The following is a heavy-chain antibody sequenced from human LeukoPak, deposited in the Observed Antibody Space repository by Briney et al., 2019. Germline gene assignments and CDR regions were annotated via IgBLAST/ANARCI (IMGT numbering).Heavy chain of an antibody. CDR3: ARVGDSYYFDY. D-gene: IGHD2-21*01. V-gene: IGHV4-4*07. J-gene: IGHJ4*02. Sequence: SETLSLTCNVSGGSISGYYWNWIRQPAGEGLEWIGRIYTRGSAVYNRSLKSRVTMSVDVSNSQVSLQLNSVTAADTAIYYCARVGDSYYFDYWGQGTLVTVS. CDR1: GGSISGYY. CDR2: IYTRGSA.